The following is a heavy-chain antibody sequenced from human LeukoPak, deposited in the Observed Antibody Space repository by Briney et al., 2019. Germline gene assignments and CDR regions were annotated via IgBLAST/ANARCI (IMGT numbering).Heavy chain of an antibody. CDR1: GFDFSTYA. Sequence: PGGSLRLSCAASGFDFSTYAINWVRQPPGKGLEWIGTISYSGTTHDNPSLKSRVIISVDTSKKQFSLRLSSVTAVDTAAYYCARGLSVGRGVNKLYYFDYWGQGPLVTVSS. D-gene: IGHD3-10*01. J-gene: IGHJ4*02. CDR2: ISYSGTT. V-gene: IGHV4-34*01. CDR3: ARGLSVGRGVNKLYYFDY.